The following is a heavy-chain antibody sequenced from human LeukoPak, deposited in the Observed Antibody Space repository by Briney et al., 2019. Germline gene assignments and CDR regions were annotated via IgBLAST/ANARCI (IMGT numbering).Heavy chain of an antibody. CDR1: GFSLSTHGGG. CDR3: AHRLPLRAMDV. CDR2: NYWDDDK. Sequence: SGPTLFQPTPPLTLTCTFSGFSLSTHGGGVGWIRQPPGKALEWLSLNYWDDDKRYSPSLKSRLTITKDTSKNQVVLTMTNMDPVDTATYFCAHRLPLRAMDVWGKGTTVTVSS. J-gene: IGHJ6*04. V-gene: IGHV2-5*02.